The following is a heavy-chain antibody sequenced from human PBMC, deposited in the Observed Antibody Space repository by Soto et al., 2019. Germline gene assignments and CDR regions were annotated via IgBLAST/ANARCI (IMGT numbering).Heavy chain of an antibody. D-gene: IGHD6-19*01. CDR2: ISHDGSNT. CDR1: GFTLSNTG. V-gene: IGHV3-30*18. CDR3: AKDWGSSGWFNWFDP. Sequence: QVQLVESGGGVVQPGRSLRLSCVASGFTLSNTGMHWVRQAPGKGLEWVAMISHDGSNTYYGDSVKCRFTISRDNSWNTLYLQMDSLRPEETSVYYCAKDWGSSGWFNWFDPWGQGTLVTVSS. J-gene: IGHJ5*02.